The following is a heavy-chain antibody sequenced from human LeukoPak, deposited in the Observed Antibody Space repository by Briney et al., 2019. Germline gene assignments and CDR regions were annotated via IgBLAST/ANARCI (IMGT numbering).Heavy chain of an antibody. J-gene: IGHJ4*02. CDR1: GFTFSSYS. CDR3: ARGVALSSGRSYSDY. V-gene: IGHV3-21*01. D-gene: IGHD6-19*01. Sequence: GGSLRLSCAASGFTFSSYSMNWVRQAPGKGLEWVSSISSSSSYIYYADSVKGRFTISRDNAKNSLYLQMNSLRAEDTAVYYCARGVALSSGRSYSDYWGQGTLVTVSS. CDR2: ISSSSSYI.